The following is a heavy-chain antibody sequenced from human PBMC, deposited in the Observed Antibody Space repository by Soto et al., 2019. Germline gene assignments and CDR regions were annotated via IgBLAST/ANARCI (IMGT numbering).Heavy chain of an antibody. J-gene: IGHJ4*02. CDR1: GFRFSNYW. D-gene: IGHD6-13*01. V-gene: IGHV3-7*01. CDR3: VAYNSQWGIH. CDR2: IKYDGSKR. Sequence: PGGSLRLSCAASGFRFSNYWMNWVRQVPGKGLEWVANIKYDGSKRDYVDSVEGRFIISRDNAKNSLDLQMNSLRAEDTAVYYCVAYNSQWGIHWGQGTLVTVSS.